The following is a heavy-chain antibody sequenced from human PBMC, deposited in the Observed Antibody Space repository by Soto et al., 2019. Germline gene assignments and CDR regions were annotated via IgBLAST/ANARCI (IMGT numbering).Heavy chain of an antibody. D-gene: IGHD5-18*01. CDR1: GGTFSSYA. CDR3: ASADDTAILPDYSYCGMDV. V-gene: IGHV1-69*06. Sequence: QVQLVQSGAEVKKPGSSVKVSCKASGGTFSSYAISWVRQAPGQGLEWMGGIIPIFGTANYAQKFQRRVTITADKTTSTAYMELSSLRSEDTAADSYASADDTAILPDYSYCGMDVWGQGTTVTVSS. J-gene: IGHJ6*02. CDR2: IIPIFGTA.